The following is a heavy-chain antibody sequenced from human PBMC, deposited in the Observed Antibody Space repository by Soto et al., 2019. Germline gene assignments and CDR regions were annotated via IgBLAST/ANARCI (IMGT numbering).Heavy chain of an antibody. CDR1: GDSVSSNTAG. J-gene: IGHJ6*02. V-gene: IGHV6-1*01. Sequence: SRTLSLTCAISGDSVSSNTAGWKWIRQYPSRGLEWLGRTYYRSRWYNDYAVSVKSRITITPDTRKNQLSLQLNSVTPEDTAVYFCASDLDDPVAVPSSTYFHFYCFDVWGQGTTVTVSS. CDR2: TYYRSRWYN. CDR3: ASDLDDPVAVPSSTYFHFYCFDV. D-gene: IGHD2-2*01.